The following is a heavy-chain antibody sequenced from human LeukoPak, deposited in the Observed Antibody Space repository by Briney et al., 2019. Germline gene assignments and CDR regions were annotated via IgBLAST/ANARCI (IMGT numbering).Heavy chain of an antibody. Sequence: ASVKVSCKASGYTFTAYYMHWVRQAPGQGLEWMGWIDPNSGGTNYAQKFQGRVTMTRDTSISTAYMELSRLRSDDTAVYYCARSSYYYDTPRGYWGQGTLVTVSS. CDR3: ARSSYYYDTPRGY. D-gene: IGHD3-22*01. CDR1: GYTFTAYY. J-gene: IGHJ4*02. CDR2: IDPNSGGT. V-gene: IGHV1-2*02.